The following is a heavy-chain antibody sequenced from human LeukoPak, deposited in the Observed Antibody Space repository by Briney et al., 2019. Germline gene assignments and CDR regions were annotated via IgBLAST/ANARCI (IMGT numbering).Heavy chain of an antibody. CDR2: VYYSGST. V-gene: IGHV4-61*08. Sequence: ASETLSLTCTVSGGSVSSGAYYWTWIRQPPGKGLEWIGYVYYSGSTNYSPSFKSRVTVSVDTSKNQFSLKLSSVTAADTAMYFCARERSGTTRYFDYWGQGTLVTVSS. J-gene: IGHJ4*02. D-gene: IGHD1-26*01. CDR3: ARERSGTTRYFDY. CDR1: GGSVSSGAYY.